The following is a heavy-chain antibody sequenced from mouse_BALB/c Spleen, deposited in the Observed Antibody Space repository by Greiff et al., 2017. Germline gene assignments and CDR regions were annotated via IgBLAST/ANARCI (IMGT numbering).Heavy chain of an antibody. D-gene: IGHD2-2*01. V-gene: IGHV5-17*02. J-gene: IGHJ2*01. CDR3: ARGLRRGYYFDY. CDR2: ISSGSSTI. Sequence: EVHLVESGGGLVKPGGSRKLSCAASGFTFSSFGMHWVRQAPEKGLEWVAYISSGSSTIYYADTVKGRFTISRDNPKNTLFLQMTSLRSEDTAMYYCARGLRRGYYFDYWGQGTTLTVSS. CDR1: GFTFSSFG.